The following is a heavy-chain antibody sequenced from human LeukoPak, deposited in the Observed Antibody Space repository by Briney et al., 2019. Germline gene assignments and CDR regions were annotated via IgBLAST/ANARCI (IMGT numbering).Heavy chain of an antibody. D-gene: IGHD6-6*01. CDR3: ARTLSEYSSSSLGY. Sequence: SETLSLTCTVSGVSISSYYWSWIRQPPGKGLEGIGYIYYSGSTNYNPSLKSRVTISVDTSKNQFSLKLSSVTAADTAVYYCARTLSEYSSSSLGYWGQGTLVTVSS. CDR1: GVSISSYY. J-gene: IGHJ4*02. CDR2: IYYSGST. V-gene: IGHV4-59*01.